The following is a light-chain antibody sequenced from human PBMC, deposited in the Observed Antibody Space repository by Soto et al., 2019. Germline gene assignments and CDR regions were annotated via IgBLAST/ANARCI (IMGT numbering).Light chain of an antibody. Sequence: EIVLTQSPGTLSLSPGERATLSCRASQSVSSSYFAWYQQKPGQAPRLLIYGASIRATGIPDRFSGSGSGTDFTLTISRLEPEDFALYYCQQYGSSPPHTFGRGTKLEIK. CDR2: GAS. V-gene: IGKV3-20*01. CDR3: QQYGSSPPHT. J-gene: IGKJ2*01. CDR1: QSVSSSY.